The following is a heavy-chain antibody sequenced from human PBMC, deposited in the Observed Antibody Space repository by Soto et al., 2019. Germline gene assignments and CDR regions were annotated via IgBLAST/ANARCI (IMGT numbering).Heavy chain of an antibody. D-gene: IGHD1-26*01. CDR3: ARDVGATAKGFLDY. V-gene: IGHV3-33*01. Sequence: GGSLRLSCAASGFTLSSYGMHWVRQAPGKGLEWVAVIWYDGSNKYYADSVKGRFTISRDNSKNTLYLQMNSLRAEDTAVYYCARDVGATAKGFLDYWGQGTLVTVSS. CDR1: GFTLSSYG. J-gene: IGHJ4*02. CDR2: IWYDGSNK.